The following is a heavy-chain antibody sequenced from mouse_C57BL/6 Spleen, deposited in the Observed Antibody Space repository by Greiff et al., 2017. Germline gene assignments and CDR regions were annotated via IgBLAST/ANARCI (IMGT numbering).Heavy chain of an antibody. V-gene: IGHV5-6*01. J-gene: IGHJ4*01. CDR1: GFNFSSYG. CDR2: ISSGGSYT. CDR3: ASHPGDYAMGY. Sequence: VMLVESGGDLVKPGGSLKLSCAASGFNFSSYGMSWVRQTPDKRLEWVATISSGGSYTYYPDSVKGRVTISRDNAKNTLYLQMSRLKSDDTAMYSSASHPGDYAMGYRGPAPSVTVSS.